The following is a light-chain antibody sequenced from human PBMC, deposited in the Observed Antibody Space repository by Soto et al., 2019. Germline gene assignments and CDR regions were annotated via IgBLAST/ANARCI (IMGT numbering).Light chain of an antibody. Sequence: QSALTQPASVSGSPGQSITISCTGTSSDVGAYNYVSWYQQHPGEAPKLLIYDVSNRPSGVSNRFSGCKSGNTASLTISGLQAEDEADYYCSSYTSTNVDVFATGTKLTVL. CDR3: SSYTSTNVDV. V-gene: IGLV2-14*03. CDR2: DVS. CDR1: SSDVGAYNY. J-gene: IGLJ1*01.